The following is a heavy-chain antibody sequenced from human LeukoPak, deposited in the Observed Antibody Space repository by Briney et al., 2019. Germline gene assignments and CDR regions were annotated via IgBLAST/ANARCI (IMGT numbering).Heavy chain of an antibody. CDR3: ARLSETPDYYRGGGYLYLAY. D-gene: IGHD3-10*01. Sequence: ASVRVSCKAFRYTFTSYDINWVRQAPGQGLEWMGWMNPRTGNADYAPKFQGRVTMTRDTSISTAYLGLTDLTSEDTAVYYCARLSETPDYYRGGGYLYLAYWGQGTRVTVS. CDR1: RYTFTSYD. J-gene: IGHJ4*02. CDR2: MNPRTGNA. V-gene: IGHV1-8*02.